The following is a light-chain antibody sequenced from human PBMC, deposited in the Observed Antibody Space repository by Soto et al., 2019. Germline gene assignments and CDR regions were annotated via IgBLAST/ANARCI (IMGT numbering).Light chain of an antibody. CDR1: QSVSSY. Sequence: EIVLTQSPATLSLSPGDRATLSCRASQSVSSYLAWYQQKPGQAPRLLIYDASNRATGIPARFGGSGSGTDFTLTISSLEPEDFAVYYCQQRSDWPITFGQGTRLEMK. CDR2: DAS. V-gene: IGKV3-11*01. J-gene: IGKJ5*01. CDR3: QQRSDWPIT.